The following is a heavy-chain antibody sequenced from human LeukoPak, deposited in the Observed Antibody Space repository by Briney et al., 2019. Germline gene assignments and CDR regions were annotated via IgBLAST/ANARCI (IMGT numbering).Heavy chain of an antibody. Sequence: ASEKVSCKASGYTFTSYYMHWVRQAPGQGLEWMGIINPSGGSTSYAQKFQGRVTMTRDTSTSTVYMELSSLRSEDTAVYYCARDPYCSSTSCELENWFDPWGQGTLVTVSS. CDR3: ARDPYCSSTSCELENWFDP. D-gene: IGHD2-2*01. J-gene: IGHJ5*02. V-gene: IGHV1-46*01. CDR2: INPSGGST. CDR1: GYTFTSYY.